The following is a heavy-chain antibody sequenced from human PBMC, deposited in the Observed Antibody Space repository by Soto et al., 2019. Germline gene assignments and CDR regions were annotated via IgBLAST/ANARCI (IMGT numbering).Heavy chain of an antibody. CDR3: VRSRQMESGNDYGLDV. Sequence: QVPLQESGSGLVKPSQTLSLPCTNSVVSLTTADTWWSWIRQSPGKGLEFIGYYHSGGSTYYDASFRSRVIVSASTSNNQFSLKLSSVTVADTAVYFCVRSRQMESGNDYGLDVWGQGTTVTVSS. J-gene: IGHJ6*02. D-gene: IGHD1-1*01. CDR2: YHSGGST. V-gene: IGHV4-30-4*01. CDR1: VVSLTTADTW.